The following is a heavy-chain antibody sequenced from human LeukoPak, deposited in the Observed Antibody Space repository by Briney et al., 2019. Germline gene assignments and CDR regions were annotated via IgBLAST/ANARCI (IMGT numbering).Heavy chain of an antibody. J-gene: IGHJ5*01. CDR2: IYPGDSDA. V-gene: IGHV5-51*01. D-gene: IGHD2-21*02. CDR3: ARRAYCGGDCYSLRNNWLHS. CDR1: GYSFTSYW. Sequence: GESLKISCKGSGYSFTSYWIGWVRQMPGKGLKWMGIIYPGDSDARYSPSFQGQVTISADKSINTAYLQWSSLKASDTATYYCARRAYCGGDCYSLRNNWLHSWGQGTLVIVSS.